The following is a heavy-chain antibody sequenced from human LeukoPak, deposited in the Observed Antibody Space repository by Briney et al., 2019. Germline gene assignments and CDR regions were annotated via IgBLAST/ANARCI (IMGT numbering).Heavy chain of an antibody. V-gene: IGHV3-48*03. Sequence: GGSLRLSCAASGFTFSSYEMNWVRQAPGKGLEWVSYISSSGSTIYYADSVKGRFTISRDNAKNSLYLQMNSLRAEDTAVYYCARDPYSSSGHFDYWGQGTLVTVSS. D-gene: IGHD6-13*01. CDR2: ISSSGSTI. CDR3: ARDPYSSSGHFDY. J-gene: IGHJ4*02. CDR1: GFTFSSYE.